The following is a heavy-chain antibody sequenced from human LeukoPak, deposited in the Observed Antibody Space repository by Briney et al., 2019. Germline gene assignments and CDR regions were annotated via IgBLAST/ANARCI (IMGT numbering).Heavy chain of an antibody. J-gene: IGHJ4*02. CDR3: TTYGSGRKFDY. Sequence: PGGSLRLSCAASGFTVSSNYMSWVRQTPGKGLEWVGRIESKTDGGTTDYGAPVKGRFTISRDDSTNTLYLQMNSLKSEDTAVYYCTTYGSGRKFDYWGQGILVTVSS. D-gene: IGHD3-10*01. V-gene: IGHV3-15*04. CDR2: IESKTDGGTT. CDR1: GFTVSSNY.